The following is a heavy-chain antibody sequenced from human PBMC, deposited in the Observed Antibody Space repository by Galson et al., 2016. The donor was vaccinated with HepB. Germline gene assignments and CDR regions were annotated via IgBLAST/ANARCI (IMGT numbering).Heavy chain of an antibody. CDR3: ARAGVGTRASFDL. CDR1: GLPFSNYW. V-gene: IGHV3-7*01. D-gene: IGHD4-23*01. CDR2: IKQDGSEK. J-gene: IGHJ4*02. Sequence: SLRLSCAASGLPFSNYWMNWVRQAPGKGLEWVANIKQDGSEKYCVDSVKGRFTISRDNARNAMYLQMNSLRADDTAVYYCARAGVGTRASFDLWGQGTLVIVSS.